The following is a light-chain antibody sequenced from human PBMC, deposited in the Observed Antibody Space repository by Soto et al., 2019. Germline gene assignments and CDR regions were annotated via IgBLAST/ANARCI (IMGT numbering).Light chain of an antibody. J-gene: IGKJ2*01. CDR1: QSVSVH. CDR2: AAS. Sequence: DIPMTQSPSSLSASVGDTVTITCRASQSVSVHLNWYQQKPGKVPKLLIYAASNLQSGVPSRFSGSGSETDFALTINSLQPEDFATYYCQQSFISPYTFGQGTKLEIK. V-gene: IGKV1-39*01. CDR3: QQSFISPYT.